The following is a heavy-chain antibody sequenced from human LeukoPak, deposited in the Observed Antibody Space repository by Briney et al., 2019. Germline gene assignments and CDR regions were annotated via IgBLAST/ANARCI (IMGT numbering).Heavy chain of an antibody. Sequence: PGGSLILSCAASGFTFSSYEMNWVRQAPGKGLEWISYISSGRITIFYADSVKGRFTICIDNAKNSLYLKMNSLRADDKAVYYCAPHRGFRLLDRYFESWGQGVLVIVSS. J-gene: IGHJ4*02. V-gene: IGHV3-48*01. CDR2: ISSGRITI. CDR3: APHRGFRLLDRYFES. D-gene: IGHD5-18*01. CDR1: GFTFSSYE.